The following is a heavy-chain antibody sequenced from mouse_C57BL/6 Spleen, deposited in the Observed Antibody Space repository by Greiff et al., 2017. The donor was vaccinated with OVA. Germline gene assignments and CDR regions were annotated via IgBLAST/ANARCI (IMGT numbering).Heavy chain of an antibody. CDR3: ARNGRMDY. CDR1: GYTFTDYY. Sequence: EVQLQQSGPELVKPGASVKISCKASGYTFTDYYMNWVKQSHGKSLEWIGDINPNNGGTSYNQKFKGKATLTVDKSSSTAYMELRSLTSEDSAVYYCARNGRMDYWGQGTSVTVSS. V-gene: IGHV1-26*01. J-gene: IGHJ4*01. CDR2: INPNNGGT.